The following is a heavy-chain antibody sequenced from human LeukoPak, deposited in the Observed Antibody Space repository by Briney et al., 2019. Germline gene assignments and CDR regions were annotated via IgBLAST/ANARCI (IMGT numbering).Heavy chain of an antibody. CDR2: IIPIFGTA. D-gene: IGHD5-18*01. Sequence: ASVKVSCKASGGTFSSYAISWVRQAPGQGLEWMGGIIPIFGTANYAQKFQGRVTITTDESTSTAYMELSSLRSEDTAVYYCARAGVYSYDLDYWGQGTLVTVSS. CDR1: GGTFSSYA. CDR3: ARAGVYSYDLDY. V-gene: IGHV1-69*05. J-gene: IGHJ4*02.